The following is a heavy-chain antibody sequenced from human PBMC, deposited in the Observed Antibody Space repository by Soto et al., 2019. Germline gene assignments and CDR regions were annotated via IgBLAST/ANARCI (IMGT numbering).Heavy chain of an antibody. CDR2: VYYTGST. CDR1: GASINNHY. Sequence: PSETLSRTCCVSGASINNHYWRWIRQPPEKRLEWIGFVYYTGSTSTKYNPSLQSRVAMSVDSSKNQISLKLTSMTAADTAIYYCAKYRRTGAEGYRLDFWGPGTLVTVAS. J-gene: IGHJ4*02. CDR3: AKYRRTGAEGYRLDF. V-gene: IGHV4-59*11. D-gene: IGHD5-12*01.